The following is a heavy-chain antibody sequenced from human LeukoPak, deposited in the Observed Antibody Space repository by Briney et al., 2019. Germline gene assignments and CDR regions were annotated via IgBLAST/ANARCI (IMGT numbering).Heavy chain of an antibody. D-gene: IGHD3-10*01. Sequence: GGSLRLSCAASGFTFSSYSMNWVRQAPGKGLEWVSSISSSSVYIYYADPVKGRFTISRDNAKNSLYLQMNSLRAEDTAVYYCARDGGLLSGEYYFDYWGQGTLVTVSS. CDR1: GFTFSSYS. J-gene: IGHJ4*02. CDR2: ISSSSVYI. V-gene: IGHV3-21*01. CDR3: ARDGGLLSGEYYFDY.